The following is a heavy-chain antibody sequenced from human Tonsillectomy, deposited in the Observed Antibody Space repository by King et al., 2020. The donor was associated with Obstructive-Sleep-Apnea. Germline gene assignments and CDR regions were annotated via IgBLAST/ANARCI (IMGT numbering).Heavy chain of an antibody. V-gene: IGHV3-23*04. CDR2: ISGSGGST. CDR1: GFTFSSYA. CDR3: AKTQRSYYDTSGYWRDAFDI. Sequence: VQLVESGGGLVQPGGSLRLSCAASGFTFSSYAMSWVRQAPGKGLEWVSTISGSGGSTYYAESVKGRFTISRDNSENTLYLQMNSLRAEDTAVYYCAKTQRSYYDTSGYWRDAFDIWGQGTMVTVSS. D-gene: IGHD3-22*01. J-gene: IGHJ3*02.